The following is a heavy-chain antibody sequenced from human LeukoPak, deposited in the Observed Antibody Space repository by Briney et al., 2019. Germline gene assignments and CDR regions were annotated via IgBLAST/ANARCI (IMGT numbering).Heavy chain of an antibody. D-gene: IGHD3-16*01. J-gene: IGHJ4*02. CDR3: ARDRGSPLIDY. CDR1: GFTFSSSS. CDR2: ISSSSSYI. Sequence: GGSLRPSCAASGFTFSSSSMNWVRQAPGKGLEWVSSISSSSSYIFYADSVKGRFAISRDNAKNSLYLQMNSLRAEDTALYYCARDRGSPLIDYWGQGTLVTVSS. V-gene: IGHV3-21*01.